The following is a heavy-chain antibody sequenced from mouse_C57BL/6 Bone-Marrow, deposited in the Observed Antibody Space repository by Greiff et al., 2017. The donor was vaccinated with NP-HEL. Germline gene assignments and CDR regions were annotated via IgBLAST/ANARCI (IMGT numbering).Heavy chain of an antibody. V-gene: IGHV1-55*01. D-gene: IGHD2-5*01. Sequence: QVQLQQPGAELVKPGASVQMSCKASGYTFTSYWITWVKQRPGPGLEWIGDIYPGSGSTNYNEKFKSKATLTVDTSYSTAYMQLSILTSEDSAVYYCARSYYSNYEGNMVDYWGQGTSVTVSS. CDR1: GYTFTSYW. J-gene: IGHJ4*01. CDR3: ARSYYSNYEGNMVDY. CDR2: IYPGSGST.